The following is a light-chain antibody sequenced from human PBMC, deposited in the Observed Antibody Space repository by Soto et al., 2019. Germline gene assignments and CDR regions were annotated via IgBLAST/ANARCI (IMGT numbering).Light chain of an antibody. J-gene: IGKJ1*01. Sequence: DIQLTRSPCTLSALVADTVPIPCRASQSIRSRLAWYPQQPGKAPKLMIYKASSVESVVPSMFSGSGSGTEFTLTISSLQPDFFATYYCQQYNSYSRTFGQGTKVDIK. CDR3: QQYNSYSRT. CDR1: QSIRSR. V-gene: IGKV1-5*03. CDR2: KAS.